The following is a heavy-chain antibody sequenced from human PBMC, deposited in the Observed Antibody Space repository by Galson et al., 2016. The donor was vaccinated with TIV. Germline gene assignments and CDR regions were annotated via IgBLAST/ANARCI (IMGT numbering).Heavy chain of an antibody. V-gene: IGHV1-69*13. CDR2: IIPIFRSP. Sequence: SVKVSCKASGGSFSNYAINWVRQASGQGLEWMGGIIPIFRSPNYAQRFQGRVTITADESTSTAFVELSSLRSDDTAVYYCARPSDSSWYFDLWGRGTPVIVSS. J-gene: IGHJ2*01. CDR3: ARPSDSSWYFDL. CDR1: GGSFSNYA. D-gene: IGHD6-13*01.